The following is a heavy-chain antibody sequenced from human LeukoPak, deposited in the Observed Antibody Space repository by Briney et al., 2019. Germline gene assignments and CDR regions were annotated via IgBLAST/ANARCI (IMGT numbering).Heavy chain of an antibody. CDR3: ARPYCSGGSCYSGFFDY. CDR2: IYWDDDK. CDR1: GFSLSTSGVG. V-gene: IGHV2-5*02. D-gene: IGHD2-15*01. Sequence: SGPTLVNPTQTLTLTCTFSGFSLSTSGVGVGWIRQPPGKALEWLALIYWDDDKRYSPSLKSRLTITKDTSKNQVVLTMTNMDPVDTATYYCARPYCSGGSCYSGFFDYWGQGTLATVSS. J-gene: IGHJ4*02.